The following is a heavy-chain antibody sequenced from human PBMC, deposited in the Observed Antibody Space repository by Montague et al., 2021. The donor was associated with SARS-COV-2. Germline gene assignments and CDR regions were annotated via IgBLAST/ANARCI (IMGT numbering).Heavy chain of an antibody. J-gene: IGHJ3*02. V-gene: IGHV4-39*01. Sequence: SETLSLTCTVSGGSITRNYYWGWIRQPPGKGLEWVGNIYYGGTTXINPSLESRVTISVDASKNQFSLNLTSVTAADTAVYYCARPLVRGVPKAFDIWGQGALVIVSS. CDR2: IYYGGTT. CDR3: ARPLVRGVPKAFDI. CDR1: GGSITRNYY. D-gene: IGHD3-10*01.